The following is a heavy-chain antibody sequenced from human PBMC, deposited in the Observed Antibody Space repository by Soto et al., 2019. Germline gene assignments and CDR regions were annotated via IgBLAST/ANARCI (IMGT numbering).Heavy chain of an antibody. CDR1: GGTFSSYA. V-gene: IGHV1-69*13. D-gene: IGHD3-22*01. CDR3: AIELNYYDSSGYPSHY. CDR2: IIPIFGTA. Sequence: SVKVSCKASGGTFSSYAISWVRQAPGQGLEWMGGIIPIFGTANYAQKFQGRVTITADESTSTAYMELSSLRSEDTAVYYCAIELNYYDSSGYPSHYWGQGTLVTVSS. J-gene: IGHJ4*02.